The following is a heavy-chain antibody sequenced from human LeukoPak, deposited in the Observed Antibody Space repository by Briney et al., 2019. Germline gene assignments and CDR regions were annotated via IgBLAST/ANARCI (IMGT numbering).Heavy chain of an antibody. D-gene: IGHD3-10*01. J-gene: IGHJ4*02. V-gene: IGHV5-10-1*01. CDR3: ARRYYYGSGSHTGGYDY. CDR2: IDPSDSYT. Sequence: GESLKISCKGSGYSFTSYWIGWVRQMPGKGLEWMGRIDPSDSYTNYSPSFQGHVTISADKSISTAYLQWSSLKASDTAMYYCARRYYYGSGSHTGGYDYWGQGTLVTVSS. CDR1: GYSFTSYW.